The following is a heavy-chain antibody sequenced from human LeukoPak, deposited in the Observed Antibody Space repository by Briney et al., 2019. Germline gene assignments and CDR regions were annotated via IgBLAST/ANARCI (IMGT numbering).Heavy chain of an antibody. D-gene: IGHD4-23*01. J-gene: IGHJ4*02. CDR1: AFTFSNYW. CDR3: ARDRGYSTFDY. V-gene: IGHV3-7*01. Sequence: PGGSLRLSCAASAFTFSNYWMSWVRQAPGKGLEWVSNIKEDGSEINYVDSVKGRLTISRDNAKNSLYLQMNSLRVDDTAVYYCARDRGYSTFDYWGQGTLVTVSS. CDR2: IKEDGSEI.